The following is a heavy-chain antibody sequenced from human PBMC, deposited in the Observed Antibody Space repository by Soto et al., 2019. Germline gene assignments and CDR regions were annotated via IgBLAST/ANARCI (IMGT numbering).Heavy chain of an antibody. V-gene: IGHV1-18*04. Sequence: ASVKVSCKASGYSFTSYGISWVRQAPGQGPEWMGWISGHNGNTNHPQSLQGRVTMTTDPSRNTAYMELRSLRSDDTAVYYCARHRFNYYDDTVYYYFDYWGQGTLVTVSS. J-gene: IGHJ4*02. CDR3: ARHRFNYYDDTVYYYFDY. D-gene: IGHD3-22*01. CDR1: GYSFTSYG. CDR2: ISGHNGNT.